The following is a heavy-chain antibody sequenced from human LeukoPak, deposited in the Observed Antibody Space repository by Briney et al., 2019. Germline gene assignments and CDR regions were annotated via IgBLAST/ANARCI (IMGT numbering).Heavy chain of an antibody. Sequence: ASVKVSCKASGYTFTSYGISWVRQAPGQGLEWMGWISACNGNTNYAHKVPGRVTMTTDTSTSTDYMELRSLRSDDTAVYYCARDFRVRYCSSTSCYAIWNGYNWFDPWGQGTLVTVSS. D-gene: IGHD2-2*01. CDR2: ISACNGNT. J-gene: IGHJ5*02. CDR1: GYTFTSYG. V-gene: IGHV1-18*01. CDR3: ARDFRVRYCSSTSCYAIWNGYNWFDP.